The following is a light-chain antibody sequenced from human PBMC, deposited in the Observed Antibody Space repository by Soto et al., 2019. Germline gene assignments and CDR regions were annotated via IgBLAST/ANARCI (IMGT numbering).Light chain of an antibody. CDR2: NVS. CDR3: SSYTTSSTYV. CDR1: SSDVGGYNS. V-gene: IGLV2-14*03. Sequence: QSVLTQPASVSGSPGQSITISCTGTSSDVGGYNSVSWYQHHPGKAPKLMIYNVSNRPSGVSNRFSGSKSGNTASLTISGLQAEDEADYYCSSYTTSSTYVFGTGPKVTVL. J-gene: IGLJ1*01.